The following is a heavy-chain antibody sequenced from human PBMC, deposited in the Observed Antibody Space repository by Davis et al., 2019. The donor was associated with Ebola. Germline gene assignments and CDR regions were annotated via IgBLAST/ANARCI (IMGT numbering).Heavy chain of an antibody. J-gene: IGHJ4*02. CDR1: GFTFSNYA. CDR2: ISVTGADI. D-gene: IGHD3-9*01. CDR3: TTRLVNHFDH. V-gene: IGHV3-23*01. Sequence: GESLKISCAASGFTFSNYAMSWVRQAPGGGLEWVAGISVTGADIKYADSVRGRFTISRDDSKNMVFLQMNSLRAEDTAVYYCTTRLVNHFDHWGQGTLVTVSS.